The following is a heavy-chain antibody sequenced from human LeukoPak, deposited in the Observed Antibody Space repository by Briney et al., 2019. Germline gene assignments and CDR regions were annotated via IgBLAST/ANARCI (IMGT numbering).Heavy chain of an antibody. CDR3: ATTRCYYTSRSYGGPYFFDY. Sequence: PQTPSLTSAVYVVALSGFYWSSIRQPPGKGLGWSGEINHSGSTNSNTSPKSRVTISVYTPTNPFSLRLSALSAADTAVYYCATTRCYYTSRSYGGPYFFDYWGQGTLVTVSS. V-gene: IGHV4-34*01. CDR2: INHSGST. D-gene: IGHD3-10*01. CDR1: VVALSGFY. J-gene: IGHJ4*02.